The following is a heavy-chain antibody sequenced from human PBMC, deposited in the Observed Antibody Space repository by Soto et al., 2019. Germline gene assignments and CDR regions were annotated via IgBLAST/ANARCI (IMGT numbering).Heavy chain of an antibody. Sequence: ASVKVSCKASVYTFTSYGISWVRQAPGQGLEWMGWISAYNGNTNYAQKLQGRVTMTTDTSTSTAYMELRSLRSDDTAVYYCARDRDIVVVVAAAYYYYGMDVWGQGTTVTVSS. CDR1: VYTFTSYG. V-gene: IGHV1-18*01. J-gene: IGHJ6*02. CDR2: ISAYNGNT. CDR3: ARDRDIVVVVAAAYYYYGMDV. D-gene: IGHD2-15*01.